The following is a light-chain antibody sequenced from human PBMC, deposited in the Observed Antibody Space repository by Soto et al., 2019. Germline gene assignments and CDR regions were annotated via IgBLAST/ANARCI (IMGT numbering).Light chain of an antibody. J-gene: IGKJ4*01. CDR3: QQYDNLPLT. Sequence: DIQMTQSPSTLSASVGDRVTITCRASQGISSYLAWYQQKPGKAPKLLIYDASNLETGVPSRFSESGSGTDFTFTISSLQPEDIATYYCQQYDNLPLTFGGGTKVDIK. V-gene: IGKV1-33*01. CDR1: QGISSY. CDR2: DAS.